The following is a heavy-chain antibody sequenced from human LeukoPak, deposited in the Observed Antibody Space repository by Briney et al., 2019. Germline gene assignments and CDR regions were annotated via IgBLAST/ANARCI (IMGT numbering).Heavy chain of an antibody. Sequence: PSETLSLTCAVSGGSISSSYWSWIRQPPGKGLEWIGYIYYSGSTNYNPSLKSRVTISVDTSKNQFSLKLSSVTAADTAVYYCARIHPPRYCSGGSCYSYYYYYMDVWGKGTTVTVSS. J-gene: IGHJ6*03. V-gene: IGHV4-59*08. CDR1: GGSISSSY. D-gene: IGHD2-15*01. CDR3: ARIHPPRYCSGGSCYSYYYYYMDV. CDR2: IYYSGST.